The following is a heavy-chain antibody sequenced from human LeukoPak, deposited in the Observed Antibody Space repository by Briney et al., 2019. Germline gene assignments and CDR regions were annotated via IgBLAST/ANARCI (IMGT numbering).Heavy chain of an antibody. CDR3: ATVTKVDFDY. CDR2: VSVEGIGR. V-gene: IGHV3-30*09. CDR1: GFTFSSYT. Sequence: GGSLRLSCAASGFTFSSYTFYWFRQAPGKGLEWVASVSVEGIGRYFPGSVEGRFAISRDDSKKSVFLQMSNVRPEETALYFCATVTKVDFDYWGQGTLVTVSS. D-gene: IGHD4-11*01. J-gene: IGHJ4*02.